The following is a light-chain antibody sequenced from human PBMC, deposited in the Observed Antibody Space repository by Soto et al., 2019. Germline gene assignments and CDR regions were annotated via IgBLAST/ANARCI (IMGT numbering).Light chain of an antibody. CDR1: SSNIGSNT. J-gene: IGLJ1*01. CDR3: AAWDDSLNGL. CDR2: SNN. Sequence: QSVLTQPPSASGTPGQRVTISCSGSSSNIGSNTVNWYQQLPGTAPKLLIYSNNQRPSGVPDRFSGPKSGTSASLAISGLQSEDEADYYCAAWDDSLNGLFGTGTKVTVL. V-gene: IGLV1-44*01.